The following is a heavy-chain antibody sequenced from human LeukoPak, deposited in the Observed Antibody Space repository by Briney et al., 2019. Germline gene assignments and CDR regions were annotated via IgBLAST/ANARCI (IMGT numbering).Heavy chain of an antibody. CDR1: GGSISSSSYY. J-gene: IGHJ3*02. D-gene: IGHD3-3*01. Sequence: SETLSLTCTVSGGSISSSSYYWGWIRQPPGKGLEWIGSIYYSGSTYYNPSLKSRVTISVDTSKNQFFLKLSSVTAADTAVYYCARDMRFLEWLPRGGRAFDIWGQGTMVTVSS. CDR3: ARDMRFLEWLPRGGRAFDI. V-gene: IGHV4-39*01. CDR2: IYYSGST.